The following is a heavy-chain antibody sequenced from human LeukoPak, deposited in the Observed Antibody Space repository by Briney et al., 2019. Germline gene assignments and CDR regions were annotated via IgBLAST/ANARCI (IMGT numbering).Heavy chain of an antibody. Sequence: SETLSLTCTVSGGSISSSSYYWGWIRQPPGKGLEWIGSIYYSGSTYYNPSLKSRVTISVDTSKNQFSLKLSSVTAADTAVYYCARHKKFFGVLRAMYYFDYWGQGTLVTVSS. CDR3: ARHKKFFGVLRAMYYFDY. CDR1: GGSISSSSYY. V-gene: IGHV4-39*01. CDR2: IYYSGST. D-gene: IGHD3-3*01. J-gene: IGHJ4*02.